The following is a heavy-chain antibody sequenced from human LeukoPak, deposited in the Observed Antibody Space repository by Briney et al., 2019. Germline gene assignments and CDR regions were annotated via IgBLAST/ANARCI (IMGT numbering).Heavy chain of an antibody. Sequence: SETLSLTCAVYGETFTGYYWTWIRQPPGKGLEWIGEINHSGSTNYNPSLKSRVTISADTSKNQFSLKMTSVTAADTALYYCVRVHSHTLWYFDLWGRGTLVTVSS. CDR2: INHSGST. D-gene: IGHD5-18*01. CDR3: VRVHSHTLWYFDL. V-gene: IGHV4-34*01. J-gene: IGHJ2*01. CDR1: GETFTGYY.